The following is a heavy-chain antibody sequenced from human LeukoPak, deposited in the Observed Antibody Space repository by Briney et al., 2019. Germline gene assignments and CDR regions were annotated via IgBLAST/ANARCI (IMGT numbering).Heavy chain of an antibody. V-gene: IGHV4-59*08. D-gene: IGHD4-17*01. J-gene: IGHJ4*02. CDR1: GGSISSYY. CDR3: ARGYGDLAY. Sequence: SETLSLTCTVSGGSISSYYWTWIRQPPGKGLEWIGYIYYSGNTNYNPSLKSRVTISVDTSKNQFSLKLSSVTAADTAVYYCARGYGDLAYWGQGTLVIVSS. CDR2: IYYSGNT.